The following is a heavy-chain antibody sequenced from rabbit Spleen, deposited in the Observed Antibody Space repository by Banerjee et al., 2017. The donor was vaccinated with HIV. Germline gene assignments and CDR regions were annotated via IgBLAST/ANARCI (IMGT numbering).Heavy chain of an antibody. V-gene: IGHV1S40*01. J-gene: IGHJ4*01. Sequence: VESGGDLVKPGASLTLTCTASGISFSNNDYMCWVRQAPGKGLEWISCIAGSSSGFTYSATWAKGRFTCSKTSSTTVTLQMTSLTAADTATYFCARDLDGVIGWNFGWWGQGTLVTVS. CDR2: IAGSSSGFT. CDR1: GISFSNNDY. CDR3: ARDLDGVIGWNFGW. D-gene: IGHD1-1*01.